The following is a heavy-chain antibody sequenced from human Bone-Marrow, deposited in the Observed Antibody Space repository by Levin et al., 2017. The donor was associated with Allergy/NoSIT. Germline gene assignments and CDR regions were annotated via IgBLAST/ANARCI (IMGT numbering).Heavy chain of an antibody. D-gene: IGHD1-26*01. CDR2: ISNDGNYI. V-gene: IGHV3-30*19. CDR1: GFSFSTNL. CDR3: ARDGVGAPHNFDL. Sequence: GGSLRLSCAASGFSFSTNLMHWVRQAPGKGLEWVALISNDGNYIETADSVKGRFTISRDNSKNILFLQMPYLRSEDTAVYFCARDGVGAPHNFDLWGQGTLVSVSS. J-gene: IGHJ4*02.